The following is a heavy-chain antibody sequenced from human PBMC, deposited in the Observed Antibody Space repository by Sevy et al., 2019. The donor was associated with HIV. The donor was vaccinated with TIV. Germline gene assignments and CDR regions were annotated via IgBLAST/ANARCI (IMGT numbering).Heavy chain of an antibody. V-gene: IGHV4-34*01. CDR2: INHSGST. Sequence: SETLSLTCAVYGGSFSGYYWSWIRQPPGKGLEWIGEINHSGSTNYNPSLKSRVTISVDTSKNQFSLKLSSVTAADTAVYYCARVNPTYPTGGSCYSLGYYYYGMDVWGQGTTVTVSS. CDR3: ARVNPTYPTGGSCYSLGYYYYGMDV. D-gene: IGHD2-15*01. J-gene: IGHJ6*02. CDR1: GGSFSGYY.